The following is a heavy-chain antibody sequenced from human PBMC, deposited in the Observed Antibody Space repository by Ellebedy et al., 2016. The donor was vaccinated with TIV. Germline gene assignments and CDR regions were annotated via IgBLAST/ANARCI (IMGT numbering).Heavy chain of an antibody. CDR3: ASNPTELLLAFDI. V-gene: IGHV3-53*01. CDR2: IYSGGTT. D-gene: IGHD1-7*01. CDR1: GFTVSNNF. J-gene: IGHJ3*02. Sequence: GESLKISCAASGFTVSNNFMSWVRQAPGKGLEWVSVIYSGGTTHYADSVKGRFTISRDNAKNSLYLQMNSLRAEDTAVYYCASNPTELLLAFDIWGQGTMVTVSS.